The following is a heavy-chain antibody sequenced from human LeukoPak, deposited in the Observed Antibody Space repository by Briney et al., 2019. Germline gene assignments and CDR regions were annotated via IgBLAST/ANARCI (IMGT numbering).Heavy chain of an antibody. CDR3: ARGLARYSYGHYFDY. V-gene: IGHV4-39*07. CDR2: IYYSGST. Sequence: SETLSLTCTVSGASISGSTYYWGWIRQPPGMGLEWIGSIYYSGSTYYNPSLKSRVTISVDTSKNQFSLKLSSVTAADTAVYYCARGLARYSYGHYFDYWGQGTLVTVSS. D-gene: IGHD5-18*01. J-gene: IGHJ4*02. CDR1: GASISGSTYY.